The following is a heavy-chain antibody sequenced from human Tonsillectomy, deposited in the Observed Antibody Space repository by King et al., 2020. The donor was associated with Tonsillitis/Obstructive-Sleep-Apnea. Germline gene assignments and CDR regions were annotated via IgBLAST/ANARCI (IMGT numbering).Heavy chain of an antibody. CDR2: INPSGGST. Sequence: QLVQSGAEVKKPGASVKVSCKDSGYTFTSYYMHWVRQAPGQGLEWMGIINPSGGSTSYAQKFQGRVTMTRDTSTSTVYMELSSLRSEDTVVYYCARDSIVATTAFDYWGQGTLVTVSS. J-gene: IGHJ4*02. D-gene: IGHD5-12*01. V-gene: IGHV1-46*01. CDR3: ARDSIVATTAFDY. CDR1: GYTFTSYY.